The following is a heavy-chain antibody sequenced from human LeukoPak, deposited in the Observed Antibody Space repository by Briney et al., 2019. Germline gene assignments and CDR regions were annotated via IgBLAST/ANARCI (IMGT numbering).Heavy chain of an antibody. Sequence: SETLSLTCTVSGGSISSYYWSWIRQPPGKGLEWIGYIYYSGSTNYNPSLKSRVTISVDTSKNQFSLKLSSVTAADTAVYYCASLYSPPYSNDWDDWGQGTLVTVSS. D-gene: IGHD6-19*01. J-gene: IGHJ4*02. V-gene: IGHV4-59*08. CDR3: ASLYSPPYSNDWDD. CDR2: IYYSGST. CDR1: GGSISSYY.